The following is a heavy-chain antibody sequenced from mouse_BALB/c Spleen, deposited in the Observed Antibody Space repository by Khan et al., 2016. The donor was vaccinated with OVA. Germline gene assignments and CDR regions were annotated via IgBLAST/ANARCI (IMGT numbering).Heavy chain of an antibody. CDR3: NAFDDNSYDSLDY. CDR1: GFNIKDYY. CDR2: IDPENGDT. V-gene: IGHV14-4*02. J-gene: IGHJ4*01. D-gene: IGHD1-1*01. Sequence: VQLQQSGAELVRSGASVKLSCTASGFNIKDYYMHWVKQRPEQGLEWIGWIDPENGDTEYAPKFQGKATMTADTSSNTAYLQLSSLTSEATAVFDCNAFDDNSYDSLDYWGQGTSVTVSS.